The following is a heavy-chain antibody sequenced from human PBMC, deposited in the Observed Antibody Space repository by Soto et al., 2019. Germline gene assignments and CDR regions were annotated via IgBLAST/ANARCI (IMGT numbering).Heavy chain of an antibody. J-gene: IGHJ4*02. Sequence: PGGSLRLSCAASGFAFSSYAMSWVRQAPGKGLEWVSAISGSGGSTYYADSVKGRFTISRDNSKNTLYLQMNSLRAEDTAVYYCAKPLQLWSNYYFDYWGQGTLVTVSS. V-gene: IGHV3-23*01. CDR2: ISGSGGST. CDR1: GFAFSSYA. CDR3: AKPLQLWSNYYFDY. D-gene: IGHD5-18*01.